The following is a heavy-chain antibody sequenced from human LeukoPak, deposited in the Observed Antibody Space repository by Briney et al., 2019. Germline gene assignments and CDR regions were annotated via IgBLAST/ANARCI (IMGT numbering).Heavy chain of an antibody. CDR2: ISAYNGNT. CDR1: GYTFTSYG. CDR3: ARDQGSGYSYGYGDH. D-gene: IGHD5-18*01. V-gene: IGHV1-18*01. Sequence: ASVKVSCKASGYTFTSYGISWVRQAPGQGLEWMGWISAYNGNTNYAQKLQGRVTMTTDTSTSTAYMELRSLRSDDTAVYYCARDQGSGYSYGYGDHWGQGTLVTVSS. J-gene: IGHJ5*02.